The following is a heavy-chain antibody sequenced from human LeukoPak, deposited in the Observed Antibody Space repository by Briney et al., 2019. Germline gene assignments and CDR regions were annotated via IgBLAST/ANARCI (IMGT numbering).Heavy chain of an antibody. V-gene: IGHV1-3*01. Sequence: ASVKVSCKASGYTFTNYATQWVRQAPGQRLEWMGWINAGNGDTKYSQRFQGRVTITRDTSARIAYMELSSLRSEDTAVYFCARDPRSGYHDYWGQGTLVTVSS. CDR3: ARDPRSGYHDY. D-gene: IGHD3-22*01. J-gene: IGHJ4*02. CDR1: GYTFTNYA. CDR2: INAGNGDT.